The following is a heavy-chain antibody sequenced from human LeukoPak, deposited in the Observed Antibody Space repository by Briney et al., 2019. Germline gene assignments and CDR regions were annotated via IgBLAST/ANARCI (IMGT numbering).Heavy chain of an antibody. CDR1: GFTFSNAW. V-gene: IGHV3-15*01. D-gene: IGHD2-2*01. J-gene: IGHJ4*02. CDR2: IKSKTDGGTT. CDR3: TTGRTDGQEYCSSTSCYQAHQPGGYYFDY. Sequence: GGSLRLSCAASGFTFSNAWMSWVRQAPGKGLEWVGRIKSKTDGGTTDYAAPVKGRFTISRDDSKNTLYLQMNSLKTEDTAVYYCTTGRTDGQEYCSSTSCYQAHQPGGYYFDYWGQGTLVTVSS.